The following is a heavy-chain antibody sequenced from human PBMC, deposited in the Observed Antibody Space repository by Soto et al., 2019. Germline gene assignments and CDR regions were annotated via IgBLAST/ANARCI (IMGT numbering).Heavy chain of an antibody. CDR2: IYYSGST. Sequence: SETLSLTCTVSGGSISSYYWSWIRQPPGKGLEWIGYIYYSGSTNYNPSLKSRVTISVDTSKNQFSLKLSSVTAADTAVYYCATLKDYFDYWGQGTLVTVSS. CDR1: GGSISSYY. CDR3: ATLKDYFDY. J-gene: IGHJ4*02. V-gene: IGHV4-59*01.